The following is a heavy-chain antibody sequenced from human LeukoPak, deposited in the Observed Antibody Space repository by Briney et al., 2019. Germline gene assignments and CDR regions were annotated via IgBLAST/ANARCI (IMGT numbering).Heavy chain of an antibody. CDR3: ARGPLAAAGTNYYYYGMDV. Sequence: GASVKVSCKASGYTFTSYGISWVRQAPGQGLEWMGWINTNTGNPTYAQGFTGRFVFSLDTAVSTAYLQISSLKAEDTAVYHCARGPLAAAGTNYYYYGMDVWGPGTTVTVSS. D-gene: IGHD6-13*01. V-gene: IGHV7-4-1*02. J-gene: IGHJ6*02. CDR1: GYTFTSYG. CDR2: INTNTGNP.